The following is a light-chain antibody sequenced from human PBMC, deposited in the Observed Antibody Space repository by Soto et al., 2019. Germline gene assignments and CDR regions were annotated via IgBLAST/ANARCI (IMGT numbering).Light chain of an antibody. CDR1: QSVSTEY. CDR2: ATS. V-gene: IGKV3-20*01. J-gene: IGKJ2*03. Sequence: ELVLTQSPGTLSLYPGDRVILSCRASQSVSTEYFSWYQQKSGQAPRLLIYATSSRAVGIPDRFSGSGSGTDFTLTITRLEPEDFAMYYCQQYGDYNSPRYSFGQGTRLEI. CDR3: QQYGDYNSPRYS.